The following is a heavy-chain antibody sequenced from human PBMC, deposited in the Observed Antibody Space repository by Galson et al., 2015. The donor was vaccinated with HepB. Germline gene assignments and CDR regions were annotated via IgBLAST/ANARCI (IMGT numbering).Heavy chain of an antibody. V-gene: IGHV3-15*01. CDR1: GFTFSNAW. Sequence: SLRLSCAASGFTFSNAWMGWVRQAPGKGLEWVGRIKRKTDGGTTDYAAPVKGRFTISRDDSKNTLYLQINSLKTEDTAVYYCTTDPSPLRDYWGQGTLVTVSS. CDR3: TTDPSPLRDY. CDR2: IKRKTDGGTT. J-gene: IGHJ4*02.